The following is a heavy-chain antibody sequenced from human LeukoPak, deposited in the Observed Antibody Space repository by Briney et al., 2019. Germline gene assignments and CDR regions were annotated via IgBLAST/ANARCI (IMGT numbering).Heavy chain of an antibody. CDR1: GGSFSGYY. D-gene: IGHD5-12*01. CDR2: INHSGST. J-gene: IGHJ6*03. Sequence: SETLSLTCAVYGGSFSGYYWSWIRQPPGKGLEWIGEINHSGSTNYNPSLKSRVTISVDTSKNQFSLKLSSVTAADTAVYYCARASGFLYYYYYMDVWGKGTTVTVSS. V-gene: IGHV4-34*01. CDR3: ARASGFLYYYYYMDV.